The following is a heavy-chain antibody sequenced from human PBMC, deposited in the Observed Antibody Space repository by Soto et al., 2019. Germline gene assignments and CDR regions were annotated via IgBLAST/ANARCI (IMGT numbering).Heavy chain of an antibody. CDR2: IYYSGST. CDR1: GGSISSYY. D-gene: IGHD1-26*01. Sequence: SETLSLTCTVSGGSISSYYWSWIRQPPGKGLEWVGDIYYSGSTNYNPSLKSRVTITVDTSKNQFSLKLSSVTAADTAVYYCARGEPERYYYYTDVWGKGTTVTVSS. CDR3: ARGEPERYYYYTDV. V-gene: IGHV4-59*01. J-gene: IGHJ6*03.